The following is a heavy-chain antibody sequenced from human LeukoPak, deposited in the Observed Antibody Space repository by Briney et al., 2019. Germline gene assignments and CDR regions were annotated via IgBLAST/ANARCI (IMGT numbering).Heavy chain of an antibody. Sequence: PGGSLRLSCAASGFTFSSYSMVWVRQAPGKGLEWVSSISSDGIYVYYADSVKGRFTISRDDAKNSLFLQMNSLRPEDTAVYYCARYYFDGSGYYSSPTPNFDYWGQGTLVTVSS. CDR1: GFTFSSYS. D-gene: IGHD3-22*01. V-gene: IGHV3-21*01. CDR2: ISSDGIYV. CDR3: ARYYFDGSGYYSSPTPNFDY. J-gene: IGHJ4*02.